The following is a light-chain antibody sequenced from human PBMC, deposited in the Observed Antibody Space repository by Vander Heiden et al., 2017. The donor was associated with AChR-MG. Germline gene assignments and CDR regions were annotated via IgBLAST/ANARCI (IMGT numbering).Light chain of an antibody. CDR2: AAS. V-gene: IGKV1-39*01. Sequence: DFQMTQAPSSLSASVGDSVTITCRASQTVTTKLNWYQQKPGKAPKLLIYAASKLQSGVPSRFSGRGSGTDFSLTINRLQPEDSATYYCQQAYGRYTFGGGTKVEIK. CDR3: QQAYGRYT. J-gene: IGKJ4*01. CDR1: QTVTTK.